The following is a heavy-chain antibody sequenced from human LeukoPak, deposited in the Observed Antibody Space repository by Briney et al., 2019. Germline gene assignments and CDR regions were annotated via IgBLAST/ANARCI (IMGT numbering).Heavy chain of an antibody. CDR2: ISGSGGST. CDR1: GFTFSSYA. D-gene: IGHD6-19*01. V-gene: IGHV3-23*01. J-gene: IGHJ5*02. Sequence: PGGSLRLSRAASGFTFSSYAMSWVRQAPGKGLEWVSAISGSGGSTYYADSVKGRFTISRDNSRNTLYLQMNSLRAEDTAVYYCATAGPLGSSVATYEEAWGQGTLATVSS. CDR3: ATAGPLGSSVATYEEA.